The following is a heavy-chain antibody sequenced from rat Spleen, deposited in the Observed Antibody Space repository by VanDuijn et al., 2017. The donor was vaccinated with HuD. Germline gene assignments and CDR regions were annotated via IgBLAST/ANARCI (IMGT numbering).Heavy chain of an antibody. D-gene: IGHD5-1*01. V-gene: IGHV5-43*01. CDR1: GFTFSSYV. CDR3: ARERGWERYFDY. CDR2: INTDSSST. J-gene: IGHJ2*01. Sequence: EVQLVESGGGLVQPKGSLKLSCVASGFTFSSYVMHWFRQAPENGIEWLAYINTDSSSTHYAETVKGRFTISRDNAKNTVDMQLSSLRSEDTAMYFCARERGWERYFDYWGQGVMVTVSS.